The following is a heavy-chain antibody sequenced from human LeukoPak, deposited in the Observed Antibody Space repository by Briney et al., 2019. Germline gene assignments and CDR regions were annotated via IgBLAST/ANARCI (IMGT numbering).Heavy chain of an antibody. CDR2: ISGSGGST. CDR3: AKVLSTPGLDAFDI. Sequence: PGRSLRLSCAASGFTFSSYGMHWVRQAPGKGLEWVAAISGSGGSTYYADSVKGRFTISRDNSKNTLYLQMNSLRAEDTAVYYCAKVLSTPGLDAFDIWGQGTMVTVSS. D-gene: IGHD2-15*01. V-gene: IGHV3-23*01. CDR1: GFTFSSYG. J-gene: IGHJ3*02.